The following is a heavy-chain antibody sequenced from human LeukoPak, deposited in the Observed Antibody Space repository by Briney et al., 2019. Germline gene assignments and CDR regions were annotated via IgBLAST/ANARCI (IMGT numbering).Heavy chain of an antibody. V-gene: IGHV4-39*01. CDR1: GGSISSGGYH. CDR3: AYTNFGIAVAGGY. Sequence: PSETLSLTCTVSGGSISSGGYHWSWIRQPPGKGLEWIGSIYYSGSTYYNPSLKSRVTISVDTSENQVSLKVSSVTAADTAVYYCAYTNFGIAVAGGYWGQGTLVTVSS. J-gene: IGHJ4*02. D-gene: IGHD6-19*01. CDR2: IYYSGST.